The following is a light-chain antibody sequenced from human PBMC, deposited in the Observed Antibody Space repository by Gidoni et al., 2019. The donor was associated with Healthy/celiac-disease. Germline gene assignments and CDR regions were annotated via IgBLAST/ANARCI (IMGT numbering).Light chain of an antibody. CDR1: QSVLYSSNNKNY. V-gene: IGKV4-1*01. J-gene: IGKJ1*01. CDR2: WAS. Sequence: DIVMTQSPASLAVSLGERATINCKSSQSVLYSSNNKNYLAWYQQKPGQPPKLLIYWASTRESGVPDRFSGSGSGTDFTLTISSLKAEDVAVYYCQQYYSTPPTFGQGTKVEIK. CDR3: QQYYSTPPT.